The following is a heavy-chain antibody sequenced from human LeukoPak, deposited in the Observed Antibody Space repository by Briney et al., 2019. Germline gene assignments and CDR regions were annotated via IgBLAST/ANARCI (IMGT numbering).Heavy chain of an antibody. CDR2: IYDSGST. D-gene: IGHD3-10*01. CDR3: ARHYGP. CDR1: GGSFSGYY. V-gene: IGHV4-39*01. J-gene: IGHJ5*02. Sequence: SETLSLTCTVCGGSFSGYYWRYIRRPPGKGLEWIGSIYDSGSTYYNPSLKSRVTISVDTSKNQFSLKLNSVTAADTAVYYCARHYGPWGQGTLVTVSS.